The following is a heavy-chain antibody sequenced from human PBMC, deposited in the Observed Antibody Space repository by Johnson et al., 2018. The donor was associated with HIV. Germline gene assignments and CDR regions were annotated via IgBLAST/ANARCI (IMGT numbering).Heavy chain of an antibody. CDR1: GFTFSSYA. Sequence: QVQLVESGGGVVQPGRSLRLSCAASGFTFSSYAMHWVRQAPGKGLAWVAVISYDGSNKYYADSVKGRFTISRDNSKNTLYLQMNSLKTEDTAVYYCTTDRATYDAFDIWGQGTMVTVSS. CDR3: TTDRATYDAFDI. D-gene: IGHD1-26*01. V-gene: IGHV3-30-3*01. J-gene: IGHJ3*02. CDR2: ISYDGSNK.